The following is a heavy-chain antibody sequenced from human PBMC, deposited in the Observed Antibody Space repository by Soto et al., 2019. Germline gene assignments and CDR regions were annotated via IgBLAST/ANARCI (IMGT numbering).Heavy chain of an antibody. D-gene: IGHD6-6*01. V-gene: IGHV3-64*01. Sequence: EVQLAESGGGLAQPGGSLRLSCAASGFTLSGYAMDWVRQAPGKGLEYVSGISSNGVGTYYANSVQGRFTISRDNSKNTVELQMGSLRPEDMAVYYCARRARPDFYYMDVWGKGTTVTVS. CDR3: ARRARPDFYYMDV. CDR1: GFTLSGYA. CDR2: ISSNGVGT. J-gene: IGHJ6*03.